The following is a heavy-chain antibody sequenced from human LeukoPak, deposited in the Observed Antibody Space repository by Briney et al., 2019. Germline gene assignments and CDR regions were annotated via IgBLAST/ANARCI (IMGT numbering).Heavy chain of an antibody. Sequence: GGSLRLSCAASGFTFSNYWMTWVRQAPTKGLEWVASINEDGSDKYYVDSVKGRFTMSRDNGNNSLYLQMSSLRAEDTALYYCARDTYRFDDFWGQGTLVTVSS. CDR3: ARDTYRFDDF. CDR1: GFTFSNYW. CDR2: INEDGSDK. J-gene: IGHJ4*02. D-gene: IGHD3-16*01. V-gene: IGHV3-7*01.